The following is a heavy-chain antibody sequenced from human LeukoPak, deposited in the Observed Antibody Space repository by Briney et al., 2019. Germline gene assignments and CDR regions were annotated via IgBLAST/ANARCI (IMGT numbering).Heavy chain of an antibody. V-gene: IGHV3-74*03. J-gene: IGHJ4*02. CDR3: AKDYFGSLEY. CDR1: GFAFSVSW. Sequence: PGGSLRLSCAASGFAFSVSWMHWVGQAPGKGLGWVAVIKSDGRGTAYADSVKGRFTISRENAKNTVYLQMNSLRDEDTAVYYCAKDYFGSLEYWGQGILVTVSS. D-gene: IGHD2/OR15-2a*01. CDR2: IKSDGRGT.